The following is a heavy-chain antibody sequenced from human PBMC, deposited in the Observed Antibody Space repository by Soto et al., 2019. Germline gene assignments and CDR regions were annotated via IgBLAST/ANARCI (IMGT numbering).Heavy chain of an antibody. CDR3: ARQTYYDSSGYYYYYGMDV. CDR1: GYSFTCYW. D-gene: IGHD3-22*01. Sequence: PGESLKISCKCSGYSFTCYWIGLVRPMPGKGLEWMGIIYPGDSDTRYSPSFQGKVTISADKSISTAYLQWGSLKASDTAMYYCARQTYYDSSGYYYYYGMDVWGQGTTVTVSS. J-gene: IGHJ6*02. CDR2: IYPGDSDT. V-gene: IGHV5-51*01.